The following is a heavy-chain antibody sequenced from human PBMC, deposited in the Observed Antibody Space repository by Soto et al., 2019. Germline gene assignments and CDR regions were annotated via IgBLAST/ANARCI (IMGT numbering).Heavy chain of an antibody. CDR3: ARTDIVTTNWFDP. CDR2: INHRGST. CDR1: GESFIGYY. D-gene: IGHD5-12*01. V-gene: IGHV4-34*02. Sequence: QVHLQQWGAGLLKPSETLSLTCAVYGESFIGYYWTWLRQPPGKGLEWIGEINHRGSTNNNPALKSLVTISIDTSKNQFSLKLSSVTAADTSVYYCARTDIVTTNWFDPWGQGTLVTVSA. J-gene: IGHJ5*02.